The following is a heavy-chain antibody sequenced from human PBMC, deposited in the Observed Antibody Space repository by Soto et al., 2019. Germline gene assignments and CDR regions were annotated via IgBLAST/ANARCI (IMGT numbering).Heavy chain of an antibody. J-gene: IGHJ5*02. CDR3: AKSIIRFLEWSSPFDP. V-gene: IGHV1-2*02. CDR1: GYTFTGYY. CDR2: INPNSGAT. Sequence: QVQLVQSGAEVKKPGASVKVSCKASGYTFTGYYLHWVRQAPGQRLEWMGWINPNSGATNYAENLQGRVTLTRDTSISTAYMELTRLTSEDTAVYSCAKSIIRFLEWSSPFDPWGQGTLVTVSS. D-gene: IGHD3-3*01.